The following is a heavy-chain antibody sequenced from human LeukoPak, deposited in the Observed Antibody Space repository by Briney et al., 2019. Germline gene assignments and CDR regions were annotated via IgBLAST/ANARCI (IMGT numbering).Heavy chain of an antibody. J-gene: IGHJ4*02. CDR3: ARERAGYNSAFDY. Sequence: PGRSLRLSCAASGFTLSSYAMHWVRQAPGKGLEWVAVISYDGSNKYYADSVKGRFTISRDNSKNTLYLQMNSLRAEDTAVYYCARERAGYNSAFDYWGQGTLVTVSS. D-gene: IGHD5-24*01. CDR2: ISYDGSNK. V-gene: IGHV3-30*04. CDR1: GFTLSSYA.